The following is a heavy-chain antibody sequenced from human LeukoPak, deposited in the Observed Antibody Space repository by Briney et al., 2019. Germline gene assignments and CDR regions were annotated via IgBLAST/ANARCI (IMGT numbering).Heavy chain of an antibody. CDR3: ARENDYALDY. J-gene: IGHJ4*02. Sequence: GGSLRLSCAASGFTFSSYGMHWVRQAPGKGLEWMAVIRYVGSDKYYADSVKGRFTISRDNPQNTMYLQMNSLRAEDTAVYYCARENDYALDYWGQGTLVTVSS. V-gene: IGHV3-30*12. CDR1: GFTFSSYG. CDR2: IRYVGSDK. D-gene: IGHD4-17*01.